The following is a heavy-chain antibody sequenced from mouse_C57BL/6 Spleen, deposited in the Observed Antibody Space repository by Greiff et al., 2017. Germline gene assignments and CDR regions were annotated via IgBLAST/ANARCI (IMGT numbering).Heavy chain of an antibody. D-gene: IGHD2-4*01. CDR3: AKNYGYDYSWFAY. V-gene: IGHV2-5*01. CDR1: GFSLTSYG. CDR2: IWRGGST. Sequence: VQRVESGPGLVQPSQSLSITCTVSGFSLTSYGVHWVRQSPGKGLEWLGVIWRGGSTDYNAAFMSRLSITKDNSKSQVFFKMNSLQADDTAIYXCAKNYGYDYSWFAYWGQGTLVTVSA. J-gene: IGHJ3*01.